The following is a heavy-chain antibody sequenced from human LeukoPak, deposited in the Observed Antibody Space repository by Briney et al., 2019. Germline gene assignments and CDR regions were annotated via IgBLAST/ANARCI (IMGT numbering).Heavy chain of an antibody. D-gene: IGHD2-15*01. CDR2: IYYSGST. CDR1: GGSISSGGYY. J-gene: IGHJ5*02. Sequence: PSQTLSLTCTVSGGSISSGGYYWSWIRQHPGKGLEWIGYIYYSGSTYYNPSLKSRVTISVDTSKNQFSLKLSSVTAADTAVYCCARDRAWEVAWASSGFDPWGQGTLVTVSS. CDR3: ARDRAWEVAWASSGFDP. V-gene: IGHV4-31*03.